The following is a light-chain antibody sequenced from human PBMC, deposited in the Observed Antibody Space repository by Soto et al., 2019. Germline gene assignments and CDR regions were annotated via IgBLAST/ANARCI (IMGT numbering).Light chain of an antibody. CDR1: QSVSDN. V-gene: IGKV3-15*01. CDR3: QQYFDWPYT. J-gene: IGKJ2*01. CDR2: GAS. Sequence: EIVVTQSPGTLSVSPGERATLSCRARQSVSDNLAWYQQKPGQAPRLLIHGASTRATGIPARFSGSGYGREFTLTISSLQSEDVAVYYCQQYFDWPYTFGQGTKLEIK.